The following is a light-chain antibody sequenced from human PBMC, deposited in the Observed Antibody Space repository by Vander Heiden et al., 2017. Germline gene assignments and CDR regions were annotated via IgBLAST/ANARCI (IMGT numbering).Light chain of an antibody. CDR1: SNDVGTFNF. Sequence: SALTQPAPVPGSPGQSTTICCTGASNDVGTFNFVYWDQQYPGKALTPTPYGVSNRPSGISHRFSGSKSDNTASLTISGLQAEDEGDYYCSSYTSINTLVFGAGTKVTVL. V-gene: IGLV2-14*01. CDR3: SSYTSINTLV. CDR2: GVS. J-gene: IGLJ1*01.